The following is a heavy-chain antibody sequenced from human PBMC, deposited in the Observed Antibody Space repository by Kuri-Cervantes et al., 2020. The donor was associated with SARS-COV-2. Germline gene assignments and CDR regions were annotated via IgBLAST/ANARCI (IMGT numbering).Heavy chain of an antibody. Sequence: ASAKVSCKASGYPFTGFYLHRVRQTPGQGLEWRGWINPDTGGTNYAQKFQGRVTMTRDTSISTTYKELSRLRCDDTTVYYCATRNGWHSYYYYYMDVWGKGTTVTVSS. CDR3: ATRNGWHSYYYYYMDV. D-gene: IGHD2-15*01. CDR2: INPDTGGT. CDR1: GYPFTGFY. V-gene: IGHV1-2*02. J-gene: IGHJ6*03.